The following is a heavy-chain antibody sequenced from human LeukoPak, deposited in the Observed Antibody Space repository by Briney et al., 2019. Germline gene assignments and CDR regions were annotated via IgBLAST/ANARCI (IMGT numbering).Heavy chain of an antibody. CDR1: GGSISGYY. J-gene: IGHJ6*02. CDR2: VYYNGNT. Sequence: SETLSLTCTVSGGSISGYYWSWIRQPPGKRLEWIAYVYYNGNTYYNPSLKSRVTISVDTSKNQFSLSLSSVTAADTAVYFCAREIVSSYYYNGMDVWGQGTTVTVSS. V-gene: IGHV4-59*12. D-gene: IGHD5/OR15-5a*01. CDR3: AREIVSSYYYNGMDV.